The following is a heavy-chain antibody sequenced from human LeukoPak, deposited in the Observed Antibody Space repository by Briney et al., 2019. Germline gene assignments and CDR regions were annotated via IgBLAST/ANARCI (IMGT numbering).Heavy chain of an antibody. CDR2: INPNSGGT. Sequence: GASVKASCKASGYTFTGYYMHWVRQAPGQGLEWMGWINPNSGGTNYAQKFQGRVTMTRDTSISTAYMELSRLRSDDTAVYYCARGYRVSYYYDSSGYPTQHWGQGTLVTVSS. V-gene: IGHV1-2*02. CDR3: ARGYRVSYYYDSSGYPTQH. D-gene: IGHD3-22*01. J-gene: IGHJ1*01. CDR1: GYTFTGYY.